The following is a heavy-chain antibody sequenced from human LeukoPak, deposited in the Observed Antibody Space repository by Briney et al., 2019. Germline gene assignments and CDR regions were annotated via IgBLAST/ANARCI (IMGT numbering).Heavy chain of an antibody. Sequence: GGSLRLSCAVSGFTYSCYSMNWVRQAPGKGLEWVSSISSSSYIYYPDSVQGRFTISRDDAKNSLYLQMNSLRAEDTAVYYCARFRDGYNSPFDYWGQGILVTVSS. CDR3: ARFRDGYNSPFDY. V-gene: IGHV3-21*01. CDR1: GFTYSCYS. J-gene: IGHJ4*02. CDR2: ISSSSYI. D-gene: IGHD5-24*01.